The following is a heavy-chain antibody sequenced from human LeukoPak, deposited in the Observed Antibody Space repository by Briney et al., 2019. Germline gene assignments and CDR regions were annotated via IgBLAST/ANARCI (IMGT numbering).Heavy chain of an antibody. CDR2: INPSGGST. Sequence: ASVKVSCKASGYTFSNYFMNWVRQAPGQGLEWMGIINPSGGSTSYAQKFQGRVTMTRDMSTSTVYMELSSLRSEDTAVYYCARGAGAVGSGWYMYYYYYMDVWGKGTTVTVSS. V-gene: IGHV1-46*01. CDR1: GYTFSNYF. CDR3: ARGAGAVGSGWYMYYYYYMDV. J-gene: IGHJ6*03. D-gene: IGHD6-19*01.